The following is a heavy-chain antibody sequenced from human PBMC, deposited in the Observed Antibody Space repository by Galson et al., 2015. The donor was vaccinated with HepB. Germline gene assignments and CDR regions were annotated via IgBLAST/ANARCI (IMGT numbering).Heavy chain of an antibody. CDR1: GYTLTNYH. J-gene: IGHJ4*02. Sequence: SVKVSCKASGYTLTNYHFHWVRQAPGQGPEWMGKIFAGGGSTRYAERFQGRVTLTRDSSTSTIYMEVSSLRSDDTAVYYCARETPDTYYFDYWGQGTLVPVSS. D-gene: IGHD2-15*01. CDR3: ARETPDTYYFDY. CDR2: IFAGGGST. V-gene: IGHV1-46*01.